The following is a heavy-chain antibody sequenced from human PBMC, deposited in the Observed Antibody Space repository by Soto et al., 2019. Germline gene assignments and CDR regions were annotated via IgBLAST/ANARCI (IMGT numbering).Heavy chain of an antibody. CDR3: ARAFPNYDSSCHF. D-gene: IGHD3-22*01. Sequence: QVQLVQSGAEVKKPGASVKVSCKASGYTFTDYYIHWVRQVPGQGLEWVGWINPNTGVRKFAQQFEGRVTMTRETSSSTAYMELSSLRSDDTAVYYCARAFPNYDSSCHFWGQGTLVTVAS. J-gene: IGHJ4*02. CDR2: INPNTGVR. CDR1: GYTFTDYY. V-gene: IGHV1-2*02.